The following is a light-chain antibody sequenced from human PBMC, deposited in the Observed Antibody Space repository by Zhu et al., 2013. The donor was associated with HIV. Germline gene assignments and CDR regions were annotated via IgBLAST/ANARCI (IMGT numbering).Light chain of an antibody. CDR3: RQSLETPYS. V-gene: IGKV2-28*01. CDR1: HSLLHSNGNHY. Sequence: DIVMTQSPLFLAVTPGEPASISCRSSHSLLHSNGNHYLDWYLHKPGQSPQLLMYLTSNRASGVPDRFSASGSGTDFTLKISRVEAEDVGVYYCRQSLETPYSFGQGTKLEIK. J-gene: IGKJ2*03. CDR2: LTS.